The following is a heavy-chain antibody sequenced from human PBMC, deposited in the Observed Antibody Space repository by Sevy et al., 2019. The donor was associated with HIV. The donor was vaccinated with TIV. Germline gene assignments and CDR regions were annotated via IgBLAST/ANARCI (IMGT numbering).Heavy chain of an antibody. CDR2: IYWDDDK. D-gene: IGHD1-7*01. CDR1: GFSLSTSGVG. J-gene: IGHJ2*01. CDR3: AHSWNYVMNWYFDL. Sequence: SGPTLVNPTQTLTLTCTFSGFSLSTSGVGVGWIRQPPGKALEWLALIYWDDDKRYSPSLKSRLTITKDTSKNQVVLTMTNMDPVDTARSYCAHSWNYVMNWYFDLWGRGTLVTVSS. V-gene: IGHV2-5*02.